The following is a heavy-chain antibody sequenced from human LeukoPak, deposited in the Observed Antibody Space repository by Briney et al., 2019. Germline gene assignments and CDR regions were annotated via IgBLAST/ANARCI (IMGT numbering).Heavy chain of an antibody. Sequence: GGSLRLSCTVSGFTVSSNSMSWVRQAPGKGLEWVSFIYSDNTHYSDSVKGRFTISRDNSKNTLYLQMNSLRAEDTAVYYCARPGPTFGGVITYFDYWGQGTLVTVSS. CDR2: IYSDNT. J-gene: IGHJ4*02. D-gene: IGHD3-16*02. CDR3: ARPGPTFGGVITYFDY. CDR1: GFTVSSNS. V-gene: IGHV3-53*01.